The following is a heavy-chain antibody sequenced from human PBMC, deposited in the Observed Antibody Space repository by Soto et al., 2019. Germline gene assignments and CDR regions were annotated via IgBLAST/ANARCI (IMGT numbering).Heavy chain of an antibody. CDR1: GGPIRRRGYY. D-gene: IGHD2-15*01. Sequence: QVQLQESGPGLVKPSQTLSLTCTVSGGPIRRRGYYWSWIRHRPGEGLEWIGFFYYSGITDYNPSLRRRVTISADTSRNQVFLNMYSVTAADTAVYYCASSGGPEGDWFDPWGQGTLVTVSS. CDR2: FYYSGIT. CDR3: ASSGGPEGDWFDP. J-gene: IGHJ5*02. V-gene: IGHV4-31*03.